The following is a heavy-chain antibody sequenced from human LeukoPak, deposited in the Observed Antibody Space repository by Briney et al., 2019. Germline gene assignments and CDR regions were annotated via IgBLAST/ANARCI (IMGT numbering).Heavy chain of an antibody. CDR2: INPSSGGT. CDR1: GYTFTGYY. D-gene: IGHD6-19*01. V-gene: IGHV1-2*02. J-gene: IGHJ6*03. CDR3: ARDTGYSSGWGVMDV. Sequence: ASVKVSCKASGYTFTGYYMHWVRQAPGQGLEWMDWINPSSGGTNYAQKFQGRVTMTRDTSISTAYMELSRLRSDDTAVYYCARDTGYSSGWGVMDVWGKGTTVTISS.